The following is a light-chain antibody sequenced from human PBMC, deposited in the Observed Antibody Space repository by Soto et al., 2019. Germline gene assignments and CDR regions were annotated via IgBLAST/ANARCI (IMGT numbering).Light chain of an antibody. CDR1: QSVSSN. V-gene: IGKV3-15*01. CDR3: QQYYNWPPRIT. J-gene: IGKJ5*01. CDR2: GAS. Sequence: EIVVTQSPATLSVSPGERATLSCRAGQSVSSNFAWYQQKPGQAPRLLIYGASTRASGLPARFSGSGSGTEFTLTISSLQSEDFAVYYCQQYYNWPPRITFGQGTRLEIK.